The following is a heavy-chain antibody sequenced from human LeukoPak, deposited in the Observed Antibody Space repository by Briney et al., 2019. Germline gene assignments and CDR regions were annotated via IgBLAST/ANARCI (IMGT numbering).Heavy chain of an antibody. CDR3: ARHSSRGYSYDFDY. CDR1: GYTFTSYG. D-gene: IGHD5-18*01. V-gene: IGHV1-18*01. Sequence: ASVKVSCKASGYTFTSYGISWVRQAPGQGLEWMGWISAYNGNANYAQKLQGRVTMTTDTSTSTAYMELRSLRSDDTAVYYCARHSSRGYSYDFDYWGQGTLVTVSS. J-gene: IGHJ4*02. CDR2: ISAYNGNA.